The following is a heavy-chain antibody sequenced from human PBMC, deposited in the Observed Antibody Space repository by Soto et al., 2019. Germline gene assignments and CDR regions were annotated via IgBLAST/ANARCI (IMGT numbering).Heavy chain of an antibody. D-gene: IGHD3-22*01. Sequence: GGSLGLSCSASGFPFSSYCMHWVRQTPEKGLVWVSHINGSIGYADSVKGRFTISRDNTKDTLYLQMNSLRDEDTAVYYCARDRTGSNYYDSFFDYWGQGAPVTVSS. CDR3: ARDRTGSNYYDSFFDY. J-gene: IGHJ4*02. CDR1: GFPFSSYC. CDR2: INGSI. V-gene: IGHV3-74*01.